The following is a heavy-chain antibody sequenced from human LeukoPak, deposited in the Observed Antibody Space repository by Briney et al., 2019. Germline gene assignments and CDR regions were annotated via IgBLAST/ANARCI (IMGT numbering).Heavy chain of an antibody. CDR3: ARVLVATIRYYYYMDV. V-gene: IGHV4-38-2*02. Sequence: SETLSLTCTVSGYSISSGYYWGWIRQPPGKGLEWIGSIYHSGSTYYNPSLKSRVTISVGTSKNQFSLKLSSVTAADTAVYYCARVLVATIRYYYYMDVWGKGTTVTVSS. CDR2: IYHSGST. CDR1: GYSISSGYY. D-gene: IGHD5-12*01. J-gene: IGHJ6*03.